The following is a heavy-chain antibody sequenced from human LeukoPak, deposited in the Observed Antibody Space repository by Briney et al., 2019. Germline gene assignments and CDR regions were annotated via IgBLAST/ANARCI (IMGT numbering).Heavy chain of an antibody. CDR3: ARAGMVRGVIAVYYFDY. V-gene: IGHV3-7*01. Sequence: GGSLRLSCAASGFTFSSYWMSWVRRAPGKGLEWVANIKQDGSEKYYVDSVKGRFTISRDNAKNSLYLQMNSLRAEDTAVYYCARAGMVRGVIAVYYFDYWGQGTLVTVSS. CDR2: IKQDGSEK. D-gene: IGHD3-10*01. J-gene: IGHJ4*02. CDR1: GFTFSSYW.